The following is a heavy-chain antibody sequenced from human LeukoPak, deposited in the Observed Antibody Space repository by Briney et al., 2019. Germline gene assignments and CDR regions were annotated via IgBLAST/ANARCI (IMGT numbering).Heavy chain of an antibody. D-gene: IGHD5-18*01. CDR2: ISSSSSYI. J-gene: IGHJ3*02. CDR1: GFTFSSYS. V-gene: IGHV3-21*01. Sequence: PGGSLRLSCAASGFTFSSYSMNWVRQAPGKGLEWVSSISSSSSYIYYADSVKGRFTISRDNAKNSLYLQMNSLRAEDTAVYYCARNVQLFDAFDIWGQGTMVTVSS. CDR3: ARNVQLFDAFDI.